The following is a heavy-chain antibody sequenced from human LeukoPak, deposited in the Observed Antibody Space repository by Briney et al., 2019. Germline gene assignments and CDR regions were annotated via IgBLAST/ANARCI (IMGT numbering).Heavy chain of an antibody. V-gene: IGHV3-21*01. CDR3: ARDATTKSIAAAGYYYYGMDV. J-gene: IGHJ6*02. CDR1: GFTFSSYS. CDR2: ISSSSSYI. Sequence: GGSLRLSCAASGFTFSSYSMDWVRQAPGKGLEWVSSISSSSSYIYYADSVKGRFTISRDNAKNSLYLQMNSLRAEDTAVYYCARDATTKSIAAAGYYYYGMDVWGQGTTVTVSS. D-gene: IGHD6-13*01.